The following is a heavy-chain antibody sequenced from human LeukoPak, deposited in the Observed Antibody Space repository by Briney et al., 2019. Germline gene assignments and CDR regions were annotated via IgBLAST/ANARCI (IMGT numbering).Heavy chain of an antibody. Sequence: MPSETLSLTCAVYGGSFSGYHWSWIRQPPGKGLEWIGEIYHSGSTNYNPSLKGRVTISVDKSKNQFSLKLSSVTAADTAVYYCARGPLTMTRGFDPWGQGTLVTVSS. J-gene: IGHJ5*02. CDR3: ARGPLTMTRGFDP. V-gene: IGHV4-34*01. D-gene: IGHD4-17*01. CDR1: GGSFSGYH. CDR2: IYHSGST.